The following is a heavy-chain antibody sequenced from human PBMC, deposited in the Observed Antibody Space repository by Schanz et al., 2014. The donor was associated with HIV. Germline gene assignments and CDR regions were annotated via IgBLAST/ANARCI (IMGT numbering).Heavy chain of an antibody. D-gene: IGHD1-1*01. V-gene: IGHV1-69*12. CDR1: GGTFTNYA. CDR2: IIPFFGTA. CDR3: ASSRPMGLEIDF. J-gene: IGHJ4*02. Sequence: QVPLVQSGSEVKKPGSSVMVSCKTSGGTFTNYAISWVRPAPGQGLQWMGGIIPFFGTANYAETLQGSLTISADESTSTAYMELGSLTSDDTAMYYCASSRPMGLEIDFWGQGTLVTVSS.